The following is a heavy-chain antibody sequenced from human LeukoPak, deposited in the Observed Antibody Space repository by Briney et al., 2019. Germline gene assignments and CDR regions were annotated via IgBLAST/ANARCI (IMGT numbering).Heavy chain of an antibody. V-gene: IGHV1-69*04. J-gene: IGHJ4*02. CDR1: GGTFSSYA. CDR2: IIPILGIA. CDR3: ATTYSSGWYGRFDY. Sequence: SVKVSCKASGGTFSSYAISWVRQAPGQGLEWMGRIIPILGIANYAQKFQGRVTMTEDTSTDTAYMELSSLRSEDTAVYYCATTYSSGWYGRFDYWGQGTLVTVSS. D-gene: IGHD6-19*01.